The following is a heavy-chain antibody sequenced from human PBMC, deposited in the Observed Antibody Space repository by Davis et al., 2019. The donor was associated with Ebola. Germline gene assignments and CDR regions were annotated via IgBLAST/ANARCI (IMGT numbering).Heavy chain of an antibody. Sequence: ASVKVSCKTSAYTFTGYYIHWVRQAPGQGLEWMGWINPNTGGTNYAQKFQGRVTITRDMSTSSAYMELNSLTSEDTAVYYCAAGGTGGADNWFDPWGQGTLVTVSS. D-gene: IGHD2-8*02. CDR2: INPNTGGT. V-gene: IGHV1-2*02. J-gene: IGHJ5*02. CDR1: AYTFTGYY. CDR3: AAGGTGGADNWFDP.